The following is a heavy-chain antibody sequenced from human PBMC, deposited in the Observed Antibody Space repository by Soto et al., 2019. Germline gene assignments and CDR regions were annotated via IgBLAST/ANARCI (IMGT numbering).Heavy chain of an antibody. J-gene: IGHJ6*02. CDR1: GLSLSTYS. V-gene: IGHV3-48*02. CDR2: ISGSSDTI. CDR3: ARWFDLQYGMDV. D-gene: IGHD3-10*01. Sequence: EVQLVESGGGLVQRGGSLRLSCAASGLSLSTYSLNWVRQAPRKGLEWVSYISGSSDTIYYADSVKGRFTISRHNDKNSLYLQMNSLRDDDTAVYFCARWFDLQYGMDVWGQGTTVTVSS.